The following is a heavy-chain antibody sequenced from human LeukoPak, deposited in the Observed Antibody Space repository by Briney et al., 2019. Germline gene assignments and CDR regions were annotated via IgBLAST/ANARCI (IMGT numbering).Heavy chain of an antibody. CDR3: ARGAKFRSYGSGTYYTSLRFDP. CDR2: INDGNGNT. V-gene: IGHV1-3*03. J-gene: IGHJ5*02. CDR1: GYTFTSYV. D-gene: IGHD3-10*01. Sequence: ASVTVSCKASGYTFTSYVMHWVSQAHGQRLEWMGCINDGNGNTKYSQEFQGRVTITRDTSASTAYMELSSLRSEDMAVYYCARGAKFRSYGSGTYYTSLRFDPWGQGTLVTVSS.